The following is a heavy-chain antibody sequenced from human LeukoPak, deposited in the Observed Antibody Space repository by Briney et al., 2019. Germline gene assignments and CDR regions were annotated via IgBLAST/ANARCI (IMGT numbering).Heavy chain of an antibody. Sequence: GASVKASCKVSGYTLTELSMHWVRQAPGQGLEWMGRINPNSGGTNYAQKFQGRVTMTRDTSISTAYMELSRLRSDDTAVYYCARERTIFGVVHFDYWGQGTLVTVSS. CDR2: INPNSGGT. CDR1: GYTLTELS. J-gene: IGHJ4*02. D-gene: IGHD3-3*01. V-gene: IGHV1-2*06. CDR3: ARERTIFGVVHFDY.